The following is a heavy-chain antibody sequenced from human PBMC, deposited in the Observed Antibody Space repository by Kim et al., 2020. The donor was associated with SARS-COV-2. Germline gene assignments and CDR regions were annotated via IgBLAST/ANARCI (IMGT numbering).Heavy chain of an antibody. V-gene: IGHV4-59*13. D-gene: IGHD2-15*01. CDR2: IYYSGST. J-gene: IGHJ4*02. Sequence: SETLSLTCTVSGGSITNYFWSWIRQPPGKGLEWIGHIYYSGSTNYNPSLKSRVTISVDTSKNQFSLKLSSATAADTAVYYCARAPWLLPDYWGQGTLVTV. CDR1: GGSITNYF. CDR3: ARAPWLLPDY.